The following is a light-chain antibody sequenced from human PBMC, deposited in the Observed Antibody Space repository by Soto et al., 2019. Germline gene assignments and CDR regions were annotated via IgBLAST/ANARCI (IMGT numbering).Light chain of an antibody. CDR2: GAS. CDR1: QSVSSSY. Sequence: EIVLTQSPGTLSLSPGERATLSCRASQSVSSSYLAWYQQKPGQAPRLLIYGASSRATGIPESFSGSGSGTDFTLTISRMQPEDFAVYYCQQYASSPPFTFGQGTKLEIK. V-gene: IGKV3-20*01. CDR3: QQYASSPPFT. J-gene: IGKJ2*01.